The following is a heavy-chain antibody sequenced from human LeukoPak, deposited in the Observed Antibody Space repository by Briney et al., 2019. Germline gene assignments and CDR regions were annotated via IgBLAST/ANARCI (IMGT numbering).Heavy chain of an antibody. CDR1: GGSISSGSYY. D-gene: IGHD3-16*01. J-gene: IGHJ6*03. V-gene: IGHV4-61*02. CDR2: IYTSGST. CDR3: ARITVYYMDV. Sequence: NPSETLSLTCTVSGGSISSGSYYWSWIRQPAGKGLEWIGRIYTSGSTNYNPSLKSRVTISVDTSKNQFSLKLSSVTAADTAVYYCARITVYYMDVWGKGTTVTVSS.